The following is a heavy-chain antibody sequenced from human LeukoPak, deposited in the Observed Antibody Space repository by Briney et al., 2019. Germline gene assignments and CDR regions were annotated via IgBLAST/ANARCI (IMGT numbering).Heavy chain of an antibody. Sequence: GGSLRLSCAASGFTFSNNGMTWVRQAPGKGMEWVTGISDGGDTTYDAGSVKGRFTVSRDNSKNTLYLQMNSLRAEDTAVYYCARALYSSSSSPDYWGQGTLVTVSS. CDR1: GFTFSNNG. J-gene: IGHJ4*02. D-gene: IGHD6-6*01. CDR3: ARALYSSSSSPDY. V-gene: IGHV3-23*01. CDR2: ISDGGDTT.